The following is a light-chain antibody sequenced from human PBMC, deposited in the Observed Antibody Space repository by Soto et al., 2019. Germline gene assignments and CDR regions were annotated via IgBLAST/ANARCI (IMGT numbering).Light chain of an antibody. CDR1: QSVSSTY. V-gene: IGKV3-20*01. CDR2: GAS. Sequence: ALTQSPHTLSLSPRDRVTLACRAGQSVSSTYLDWYQQKPGQAPRLLIYGASTRATGTPDRFTGRGSGTDFTLTISIRESEDFAVYYCQQYNNLSWTFGQGTKVDIK. J-gene: IGKJ1*01. CDR3: QQYNNLSWT.